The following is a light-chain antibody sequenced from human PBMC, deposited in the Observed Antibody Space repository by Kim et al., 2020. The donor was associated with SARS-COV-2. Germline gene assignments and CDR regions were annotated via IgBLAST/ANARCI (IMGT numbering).Light chain of an antibody. V-gene: IGKV3-11*01. CDR1: QSVSSC. J-gene: IGKJ5*01. Sequence: LSVSPGERATLSCWASQSVSSCLAWYQQKPGQAPRLLVYDASNRATGIPARFSGSGSETDFTLTISSLEPEDFAVYCCQQYSNLITFGQGTRLEI. CDR3: QQYSNLIT. CDR2: DAS.